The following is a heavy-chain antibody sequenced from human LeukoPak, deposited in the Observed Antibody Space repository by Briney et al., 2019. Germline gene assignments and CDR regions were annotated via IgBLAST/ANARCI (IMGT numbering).Heavy chain of an antibody. CDR1: GFTFSSYA. J-gene: IGHJ4*02. Sequence: WGSLRLSCAASGFTFSSYAMHWVRQAPGKGLEWVAVILYDGSNKYYADSVKGRFTISRDNAKNSLYLQMNSLRAEDTAVYYCARDLAWGAFDYWGQGTLVTVSS. CDR3: ARDLAWGAFDY. D-gene: IGHD7-27*01. CDR2: ILYDGSNK. V-gene: IGHV3-30*04.